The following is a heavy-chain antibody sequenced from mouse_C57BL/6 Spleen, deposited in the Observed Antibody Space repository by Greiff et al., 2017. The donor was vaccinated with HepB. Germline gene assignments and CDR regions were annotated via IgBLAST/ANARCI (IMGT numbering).Heavy chain of an antibody. V-gene: IGHV1-62-2*01. CDR3: ARHEEGGYGSSYDYFDY. J-gene: IGHJ2*01. CDR2: FYPGSGSI. CDR1: GYTFTEYT. D-gene: IGHD1-1*01. Sequence: VQLQQSGAELVKPGASVKLSCKASGYTFTEYTIHWVKQRSGQGLEWIGWFYPGSGSIKYNEKFKDKATLTADKSSSTVYMELSRLTSEDSAVYFCARHEEGGYGSSYDYFDYWGQGTTLTVSS.